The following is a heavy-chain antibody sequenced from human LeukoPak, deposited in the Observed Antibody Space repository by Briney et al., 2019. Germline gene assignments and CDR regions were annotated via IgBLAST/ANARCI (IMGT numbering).Heavy chain of an antibody. CDR2: IRQDGSEK. J-gene: IGHJ4*02. V-gene: IGHV3-7*01. Sequence: GGSLRLSCAASGFTFSSYWMTWVRQAPGKGPEWVANIRQDGSEKYYVDSVKGRFTISRDNAKNSLYLQMNSLRAEDTAVYYCASRDGSYGYWGQGTLVTVSP. CDR1: GFTFSSYW. D-gene: IGHD1-26*01. CDR3: ASRDGSYGY.